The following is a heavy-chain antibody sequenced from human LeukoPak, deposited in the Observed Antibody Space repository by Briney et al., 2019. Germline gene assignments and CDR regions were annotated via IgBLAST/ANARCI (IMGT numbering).Heavy chain of an antibody. Sequence: GGSLRLSCAASGFTFSSYEMNWVRQAPGKGLEWVSYISSSGSTIYYADSVKGRFTISRDNAKNSLYLQMNSLRAEDTAVYYCASEGYDYGDYWGQGTVVTVSS. D-gene: IGHD2-15*01. V-gene: IGHV3-48*03. J-gene: IGHJ4*02. CDR3: ASEGYDYGDY. CDR2: ISSSGSTI. CDR1: GFTFSSYE.